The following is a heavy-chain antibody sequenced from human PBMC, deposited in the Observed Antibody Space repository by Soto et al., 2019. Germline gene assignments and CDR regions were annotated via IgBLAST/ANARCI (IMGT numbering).Heavy chain of an antibody. Sequence: QVQLQESGPGLVKPSQTLSLTCTVSGGSIDSADYYWSWIRQPPGKGLEWIGHISHSGSTYYSPSLKRRLTISVDTSKKQFSLKLTSVTAADAAVYFCARDRGGTLMYKWFDPWGQGTLVTVSS. CDR1: GGSIDSADYY. V-gene: IGHV4-30-4*08. CDR2: ISHSGST. D-gene: IGHD3-10*01. J-gene: IGHJ5*02. CDR3: ARDRGGTLMYKWFDP.